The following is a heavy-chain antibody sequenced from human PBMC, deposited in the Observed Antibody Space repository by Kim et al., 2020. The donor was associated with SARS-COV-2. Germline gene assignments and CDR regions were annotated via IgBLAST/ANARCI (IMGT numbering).Heavy chain of an antibody. CDR3: ARQYVNSEDAFDI. V-gene: IGHV5-10-1*01. J-gene: IGHJ3*02. CDR1: GYTFTTYW. D-gene: IGHD2-8*01. Sequence: GESLKISCKGSGYTFTTYWNNWVRQMPGKGLEWMGRIDPSDSYTNYSPSFQGHVTISADKSISTAYLQWSSLKASDTAMYYCARQYVNSEDAFDIWGQGTMVTVSS. CDR2: IDPSDSYT.